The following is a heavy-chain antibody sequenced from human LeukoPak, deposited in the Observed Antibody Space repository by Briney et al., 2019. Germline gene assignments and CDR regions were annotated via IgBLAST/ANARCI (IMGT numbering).Heavy chain of an antibody. V-gene: IGHV3-11*06. CDR2: ISSSSSYT. J-gene: IGHJ3*02. CDR1: GFTFSDYY. D-gene: IGHD3-22*01. CDR3: ARDGPTYYYDSSGYLNAFDI. Sequence: PGGSLRLSCAASGFTFSDYYMSWIRQAPGKGLEWVSYISSSSSYTNYADSVKGRFTISRDNAKNSLYLQMNCLRAEDTAVYYCARDGPTYYYDSSGYLNAFDIWGQGTMVTVSS.